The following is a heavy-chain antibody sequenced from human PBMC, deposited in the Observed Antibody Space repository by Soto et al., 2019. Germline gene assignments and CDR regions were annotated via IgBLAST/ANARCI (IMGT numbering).Heavy chain of an antibody. CDR1: GGSFSAYY. D-gene: IGHD7-27*01. CDR3: ARGLGSAGVDY. J-gene: IGHJ4*02. V-gene: IGHV4-34*01. CDR2: INHSGST. Sequence: QVQLQQWGAGLLKPSETLSLTCAVYGGSFSAYYWSWIRQPPGKGLEWIGEINHSGSTTYNPSLKSRVTTSVDRSNHQFSLKLSSVTAADTALYYLARGLGSAGVDYWGQGTLVTVSS.